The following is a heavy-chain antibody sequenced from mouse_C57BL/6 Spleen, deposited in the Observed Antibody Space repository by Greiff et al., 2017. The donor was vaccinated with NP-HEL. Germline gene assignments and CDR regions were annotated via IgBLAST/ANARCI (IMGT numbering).Heavy chain of an antibody. V-gene: IGHV5-17*01. Sequence: EVQLVESGGGLVKPGGSLKLSCAASGFTFSDYGMHWVRQAPEKGLEWVAYISSGSSTIYYADTVKGRFTISRDNAKNTLFLQMTSLRSEDTAMYYCARSIYDGYYYFDYWGQGTTLTVSS. D-gene: IGHD2-3*01. CDR1: GFTFSDYG. CDR2: ISSGSSTI. J-gene: IGHJ2*01. CDR3: ARSIYDGYYYFDY.